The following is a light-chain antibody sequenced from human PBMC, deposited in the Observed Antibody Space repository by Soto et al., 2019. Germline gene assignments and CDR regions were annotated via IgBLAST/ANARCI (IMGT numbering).Light chain of an antibody. J-gene: IGKJ5*01. CDR2: GAS. CDR3: QQYVSPPIT. V-gene: IGKV3-20*01. CDR1: QSVTSTY. Sequence: EIVLTQSPGTLSLSPGERATLSCRASQSVTSTYLGWYQQKPGQAPSLLIYGASSRATGIPDRFSGSGSVTDFTLTISRLEPEDFAVYYCQQYVSPPITFGQGTRLEIK.